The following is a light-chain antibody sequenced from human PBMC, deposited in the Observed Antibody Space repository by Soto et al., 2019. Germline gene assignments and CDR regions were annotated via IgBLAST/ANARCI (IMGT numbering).Light chain of an antibody. CDR3: TSLRPGSLYV. J-gene: IGLJ1*01. CDR1: SSDVGNYNY. CDR2: MAN. V-gene: IGLV2-14*01. Sequence: SVLTQPASVSGSPGHSITISCTGTSSDVGNYNYVSWYQQYPGRVPKLLIYMANNRASGVSNRFSGSKSGNTASLTISGLQAEDEADYFCTSLRPGSLYVFGTGTKVTVL.